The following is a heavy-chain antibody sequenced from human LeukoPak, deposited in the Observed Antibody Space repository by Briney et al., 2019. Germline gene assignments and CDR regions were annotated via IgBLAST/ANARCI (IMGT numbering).Heavy chain of an antibody. Sequence: GGSLRLSCAASGFAFDEYGMNWVRQAPGKGLEWVSGINWNGGSTGYADSVKGRFTISRDNAKNSLYLQMNSLRAEDTALYHCARGGYYYDSSGYPHDYWGQGTLGTVSS. D-gene: IGHD3-22*01. CDR3: ARGGYYYDSSGYPHDY. CDR1: GFAFDEYG. V-gene: IGHV3-20*01. CDR2: INWNGGST. J-gene: IGHJ4*02.